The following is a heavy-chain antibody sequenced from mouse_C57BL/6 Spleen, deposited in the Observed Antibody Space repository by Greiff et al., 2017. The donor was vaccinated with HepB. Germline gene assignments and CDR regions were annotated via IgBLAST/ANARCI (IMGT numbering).Heavy chain of an antibody. CDR2: TNPTNGRT. Sequence: QVQLQQPGADLVKAGASVKMSCKASGYTFTSYWMHWVKQRLGQGLAWFAETNPTNGRTYYNEKFKSKATLTVDKSSSTAYMLLSGPTFGASAVFYCARIKKIVATYFDYWGQGTTLTVSS. V-gene: IGHV1S81*02. J-gene: IGHJ2*01. D-gene: IGHD1-1*01. CDR1: GYTFTSYW. CDR3: ARIKKIVATYFDY.